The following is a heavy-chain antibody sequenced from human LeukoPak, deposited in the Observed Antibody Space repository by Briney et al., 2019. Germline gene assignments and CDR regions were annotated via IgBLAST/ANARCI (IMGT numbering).Heavy chain of an antibody. CDR3: ARVRYSSGWYAHFDY. V-gene: IGHV3-15*01. Sequence: GGSLRLSCAASGLTFSNAWMSWVRQVPGRGLEWVGRIKRKSDGGTTDYAAPVKGRFTISRDNSKNTLYLQMNSLRAEDTAVYYCARVRYSSGWYAHFDYWGQGTLVTVSS. J-gene: IGHJ4*02. CDR2: IKRKSDGGTT. D-gene: IGHD6-19*01. CDR1: GLTFSNAW.